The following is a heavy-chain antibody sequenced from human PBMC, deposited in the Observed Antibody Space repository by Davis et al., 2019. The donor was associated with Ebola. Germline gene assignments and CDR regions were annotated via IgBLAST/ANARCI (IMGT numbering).Heavy chain of an antibody. J-gene: IGHJ4*02. V-gene: IGHV5-51*01. Sequence: PGGSLRLSCKGSGYSFTSYWIGWVRQLPGKGLEWMGIIYPGDSDTRYSPSFRGQVTISADKSFSTAYLQWSGLKASDPAMYYCARMGKSYYDSRWDYWGQGTLVTVSS. CDR2: IYPGDSDT. CDR3: ARMGKSYYDSRWDY. CDR1: GYSFTSYW. D-gene: IGHD3-10*01.